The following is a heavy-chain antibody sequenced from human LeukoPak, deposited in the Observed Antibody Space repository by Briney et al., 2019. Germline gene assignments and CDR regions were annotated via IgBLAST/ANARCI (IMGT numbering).Heavy chain of an antibody. J-gene: IGHJ4*02. D-gene: IGHD3-16*02. CDR2: IYYSGST. Sequence: SETLSLTCSLSGGSITNYYWSWTRQPPGKGLEWIGYIYYSGSTNYNPSLKSRVTISVDTSKNQFSLKLSSVTAADTAVYYCARSSSYRYYFDYWGQGTLVTVSS. CDR3: ARSSSYRYYFDY. CDR1: GGSITNYY. V-gene: IGHV4-59*01.